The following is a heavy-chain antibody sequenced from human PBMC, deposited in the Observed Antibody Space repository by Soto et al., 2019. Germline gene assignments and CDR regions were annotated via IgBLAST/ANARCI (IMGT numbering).Heavy chain of an antibody. CDR3: AREWKYFDY. J-gene: IGHJ4*02. Sequence: PSETLSLTCTVSGGSISSGDYYWSWIRQPPGKGLEWIGYIYYSGSTYYNPSLKSRVTISLATSKNQFSLKLNSVTAADTALYYCAREWKYFDYWGQGILVTVSS. D-gene: IGHD1-1*01. CDR2: IYYSGST. CDR1: GGSISSGDYY. V-gene: IGHV4-30-4*02.